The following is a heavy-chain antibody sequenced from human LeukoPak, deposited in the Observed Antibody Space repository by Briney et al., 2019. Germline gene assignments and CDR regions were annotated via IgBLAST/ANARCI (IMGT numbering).Heavy chain of an antibody. J-gene: IGHJ3*02. CDR2: INHSGST. Sequence: SETLSLTCVVYGGSFSGYYCSWIRQPPRKGLEWIGEINHSGSTNYNSSLKSRVTISVDTSKNQFSLKLSSVTAADTAVYYCARVAFDGGYPDAFDIWGQGTVVTVSS. D-gene: IGHD2-15*01. CDR3: ARVAFDGGYPDAFDI. V-gene: IGHV4-34*01. CDR1: GGSFSGYY.